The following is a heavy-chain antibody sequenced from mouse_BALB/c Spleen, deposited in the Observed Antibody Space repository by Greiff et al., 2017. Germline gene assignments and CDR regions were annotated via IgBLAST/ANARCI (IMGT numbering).Heavy chain of an antibody. CDR2: INPSTGYT. CDR1: GYTSTSYW. D-gene: IGHD1-1*01. V-gene: IGHV1-7*01. CDR3: ARSGYYGSSYELLNY. J-gene: IGHJ2*01. Sequence: QVQLQQSGAELAKPGASVKMSCKASGYTSTSYWMHWVKQRPGQGLEWIGYINPSTGYTEYNQKFKDKATLTADKSSSTAYMQLSSLTSEDSAVYYCARSGYYGSSYELLNYWGQGTTLTVSS.